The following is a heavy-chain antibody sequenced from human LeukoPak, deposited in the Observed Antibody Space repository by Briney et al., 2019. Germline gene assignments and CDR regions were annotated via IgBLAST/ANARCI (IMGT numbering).Heavy chain of an antibody. Sequence: GGSLRLSCVASGFTFGKYWMSWVRQAPGKGLEWVANIKLDGSEKNYVDSVKGRFTISRDNTKNSLYLQMNRLRVEDTAVFYCARDQYDTWSRRGNFDSWGQGTLVIVSS. J-gene: IGHJ4*02. V-gene: IGHV3-7*03. D-gene: IGHD3-3*01. CDR1: GFTFGKYW. CDR2: IKLDGSEK. CDR3: ARDQYDTWSRRGNFDS.